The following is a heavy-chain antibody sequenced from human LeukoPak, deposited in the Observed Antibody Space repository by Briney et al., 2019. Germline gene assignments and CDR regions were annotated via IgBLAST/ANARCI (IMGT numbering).Heavy chain of an antibody. CDR2: IYSGGST. V-gene: IGHV3-66*01. CDR1: GFTVSSNY. D-gene: IGHD5-12*01. CDR3: ATDGAGYRGYDHSFDY. J-gene: IGHJ4*02. Sequence: GGSLRLSCAASGFTVSSNYMSWVRQAPGKGLEWVSVIYSGGSTYYADSVKGRFTISRDNSKNTLYLHMNSLRAEDTAVYYCATDGAGYRGYDHSFDYCGQGTLVTVST.